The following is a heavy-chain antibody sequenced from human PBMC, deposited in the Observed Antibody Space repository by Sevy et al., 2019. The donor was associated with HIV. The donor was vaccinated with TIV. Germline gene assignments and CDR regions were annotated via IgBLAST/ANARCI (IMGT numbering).Heavy chain of an antibody. D-gene: IGHD1-1*01. CDR2: ISFDGSNK. CDR1: GFTFTLYS. V-gene: IGHV3-30-3*01. Sequence: GGSLRLSCAASGFTFTLYSMHWVRQAPGKGLEWAATISFDGSNKHYADSVKGRFTISRDNSQNSLYLQMNSLRTEDTAVYYCALERLTSDVAEYFQNWGQGTLVTVSS. CDR3: ALERLTSDVAEYFQN. J-gene: IGHJ1*01.